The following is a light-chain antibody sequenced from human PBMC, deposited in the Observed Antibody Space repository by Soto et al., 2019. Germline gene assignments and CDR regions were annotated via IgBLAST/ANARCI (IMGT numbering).Light chain of an antibody. CDR3: QQYNSFSYT. V-gene: IGKV1-5*01. CDR1: QSVDIW. J-gene: IGKJ2*01. CDR2: DAS. Sequence: DIQMTQSPSTLSAFVGDRVTITCRATQSVDIWLAWYQQKPGKAPELLIYDASTLHTGVPSRFSGSGSGTEFTLTISSLQPDDFATYYCQQYNSFSYTFGQGTKLESK.